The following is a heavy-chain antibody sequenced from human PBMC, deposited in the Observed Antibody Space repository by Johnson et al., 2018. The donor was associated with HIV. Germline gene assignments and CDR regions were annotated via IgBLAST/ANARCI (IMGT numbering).Heavy chain of an antibody. CDR1: GFTFSSYA. D-gene: IGHD3-10*01. J-gene: IGHJ3*02. Sequence: QVLLVESGGGVVQPGRSLRLSCAASGFTFSSYAMHWVRQAPGKGLEWVAVISYDGSNKYYADSVKGRFTISRDNSKNTLYLQLNSLRAEDTALYYCAGLAVRGSAGAFDIWGQGTLVTVSS. V-gene: IGHV3-30-3*01. CDR2: ISYDGSNK. CDR3: AGLAVRGSAGAFDI.